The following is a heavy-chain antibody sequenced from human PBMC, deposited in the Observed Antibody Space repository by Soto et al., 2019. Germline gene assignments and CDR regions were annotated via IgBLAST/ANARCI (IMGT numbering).Heavy chain of an antibody. CDR2: INPSGGST. Sequence: GASVKVSCKASGYTFTSYYMHWVRQAPGQGLEWMGIINPSGGSTSYAQKFQGRVTMTRDTSTSTVYMELSSLRSEDTAVYYCARGGIFVVVPAANRGAFDTWGQGTMVTVSS. CDR1: GYTFTSYY. V-gene: IGHV1-46*03. J-gene: IGHJ3*02. D-gene: IGHD2-2*01. CDR3: ARGGIFVVVPAANRGAFDT.